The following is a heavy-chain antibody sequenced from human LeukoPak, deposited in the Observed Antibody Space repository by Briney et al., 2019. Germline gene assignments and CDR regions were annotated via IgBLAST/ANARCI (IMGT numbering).Heavy chain of an antibody. V-gene: IGHV1-8*01. Sequence: ASVKVSCKASGYTFTSYDINWVRQATGQGLEWMGWMNPNSGNTGYAQKFQGRVTITRNTSISTAYMELSSLRSEDTAVYYCARAAMVTFGGVIVYDYWGQGTLVTVSS. CDR1: GYTFTSYD. CDR2: MNPNSGNT. J-gene: IGHJ4*02. CDR3: ARAAMVTFGGVIVYDY. D-gene: IGHD3-16*02.